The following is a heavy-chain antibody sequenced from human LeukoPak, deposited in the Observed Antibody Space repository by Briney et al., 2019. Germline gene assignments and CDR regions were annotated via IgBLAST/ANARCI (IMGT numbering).Heavy chain of an antibody. CDR2: IWYDGSNK. D-gene: IGHD3-22*01. CDR3: AREVGYYYDRRIGAFDI. V-gene: IGHV3-33*01. J-gene: IGHJ3*02. CDR1: GFTFSSYG. Sequence: GRSLRLSCAASGFTFSSYGMHWVRQAPGKGLELVAVIWYDGSNKYYADSAKGRFTISRDNSKNTLYLQMNSLRAEDTAVYYCAREVGYYYDRRIGAFDIWGQGTMVTVSS.